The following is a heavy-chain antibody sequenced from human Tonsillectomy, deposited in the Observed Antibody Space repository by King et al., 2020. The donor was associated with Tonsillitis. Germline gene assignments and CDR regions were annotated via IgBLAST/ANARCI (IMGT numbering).Heavy chain of an antibody. V-gene: IGHV3-21*01. J-gene: IGHJ2*01. CDR2: ISSGSNYI. Sequence: VQLVESGGGLVKPGESLRLSCAASGFTFSSYSMNWVRQAPGEGLDWVSSISSGSNYIKYADSVKGRFTISRDNAKNSLYLQLNSLRAEDTAVYYCARGVDNLGFCGGACNSFWYFDLWGRGTLVTVSS. CDR1: GFTFSSYS. CDR3: ARGVDNLGFCGGACNSFWYFDL. D-gene: IGHD2-21*02.